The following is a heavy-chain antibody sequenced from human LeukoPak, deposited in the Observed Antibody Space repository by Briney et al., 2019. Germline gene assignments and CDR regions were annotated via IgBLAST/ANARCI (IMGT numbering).Heavy chain of an antibody. CDR3: ARYSGVVRGVIGWFDP. D-gene: IGHD3-10*01. Sequence: GGSLRLSCAASGFTFSDYYMSWIRQAPGKGLEWVSYISRSGSTIYYADCVKGRFTISRDNANNSLYLQMNSLRAEDTAVYYCARYSGVVRGVIGWFDPWGHGTLVTVSS. V-gene: IGHV3-11*04. CDR1: GFTFSDYY. CDR2: ISRSGSTI. J-gene: IGHJ5*02.